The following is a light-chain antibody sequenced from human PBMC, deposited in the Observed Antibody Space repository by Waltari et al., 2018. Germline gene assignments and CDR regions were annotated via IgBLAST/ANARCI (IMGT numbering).Light chain of an antibody. CDR2: KTS. Sequence: GDRVTITCRASQSINNWLAWYQQKPGKAPNVLIYKTSLLESGVPSRFSGGGSGTEITLTISNLPPDYSANYFCQQYDSYPVTFGGGTKVQIK. V-gene: IGKV1-5*03. CDR1: QSINNW. CDR3: QQYDSYPVT. J-gene: IGKJ4*01.